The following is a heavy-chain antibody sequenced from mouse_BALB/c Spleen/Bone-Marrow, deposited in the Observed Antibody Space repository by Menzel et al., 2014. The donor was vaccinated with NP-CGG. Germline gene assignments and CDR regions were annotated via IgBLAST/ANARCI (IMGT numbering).Heavy chain of an antibody. Sequence: EVKVVESGGGLVKSGGSPKLSCAASGFSFSNYGMSWVRQTPEKRLEWVATISGDGRYTFYSDSVKGRFTISRDNAKNNLYLQLSSLRSEDTALYYCARHAYYDQTEVSFVYWGQGTLVTVSA. V-gene: IGHV5-9-2*01. D-gene: IGHD2-4*01. CDR2: ISGDGRYT. J-gene: IGHJ3*01. CDR3: ARHAYYDQTEVSFVY. CDR1: GFSFSNYG.